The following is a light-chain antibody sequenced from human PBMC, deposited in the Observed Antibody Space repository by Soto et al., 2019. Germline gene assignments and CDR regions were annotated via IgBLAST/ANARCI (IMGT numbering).Light chain of an antibody. J-gene: IGKJ1*01. CDR1: QSVRGN. CDR2: GAS. Sequence: EIVMTQSPATLSVSPGERATLSCRASQSVRGNLAWYQQKPGQSPRLLIYGASSLSREIPSRFSGGGTGTHFTLTISGLQPEDLATYFCLQTSTFPRTFGQGTKVDIK. CDR3: LQTSTFPRT. V-gene: IGKV3-15*01.